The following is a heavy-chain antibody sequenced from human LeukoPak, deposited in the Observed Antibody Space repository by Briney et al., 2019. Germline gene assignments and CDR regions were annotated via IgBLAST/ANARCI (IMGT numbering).Heavy chain of an antibody. J-gene: IGHJ4*02. Sequence: PGGSLRLSCAASGFTFSSYSMNWVRQAPGKGLEWVSYISSSSTIYYADSVKGRFTISRDNAKNSLYLQMNSLRAEDTAVYYCAGPLMAIFGVVLDYWGQGTLVTVSS. CDR2: ISSSSTI. V-gene: IGHV3-48*01. CDR1: GFTFSSYS. CDR3: AGPLMAIFGVVLDY. D-gene: IGHD3-3*01.